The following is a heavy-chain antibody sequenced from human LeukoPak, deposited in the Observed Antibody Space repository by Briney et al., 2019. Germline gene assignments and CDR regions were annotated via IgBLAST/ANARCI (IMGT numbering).Heavy chain of an antibody. CDR1: GFTFSRYG. CDR3: VKDLSGRKGSFDY. J-gene: IGHJ4*02. Sequence: PGRSLRLSCAASGFTFSRYGMHWVRQAPGKGLGWVALISADGNNEYYADSVKGRFTISRDNSKNTLFLQMHSLRAEDTAVYYCVKDLSGRKGSFDYWGQGTLVTVSS. V-gene: IGHV3-30*18. CDR2: ISADGNNE. D-gene: IGHD3-10*01.